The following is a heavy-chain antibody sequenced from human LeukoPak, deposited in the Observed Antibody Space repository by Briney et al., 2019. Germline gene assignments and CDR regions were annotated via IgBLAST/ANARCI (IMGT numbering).Heavy chain of an antibody. CDR3: AKDSSLYQLPPSYYYYYGMDV. V-gene: IGHV3-23*01. D-gene: IGHD2-2*01. J-gene: IGHJ6*02. CDR1: GFTFSSFA. CDR2: ISGNGYST. Sequence: GGSLRVSCAASGFTFSSFALSWIRQAPGKGLEWVSSISGNGYSTYYAESVKGRFTVSRDNSKNTLYLQMSSLRAEDTAVYYCAKDSSLYQLPPSYYYYYGMDVWGQGTTVTVSS.